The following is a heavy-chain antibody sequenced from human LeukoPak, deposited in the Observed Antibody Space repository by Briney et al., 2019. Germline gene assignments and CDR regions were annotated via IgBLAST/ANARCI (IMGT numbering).Heavy chain of an antibody. J-gene: IGHJ5*02. CDR2: INHSGST. CDR1: GGSFSGYY. Sequence: SETLSLTCAVYGGSFSGYYWSWIRQPPGKGLEWLGEINHSGSTNYNPSLKSRVTISVDTSKNQFSLKLSSVTAADTAVYYCARGIIVVVPAAIGWFDPWGQGTLVTVSS. D-gene: IGHD2-2*01. CDR3: ARGIIVVVPAAIGWFDP. V-gene: IGHV4-34*01.